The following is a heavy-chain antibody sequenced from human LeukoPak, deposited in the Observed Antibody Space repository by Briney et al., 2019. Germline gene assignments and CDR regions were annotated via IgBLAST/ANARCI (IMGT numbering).Heavy chain of an antibody. D-gene: IGHD3-22*01. J-gene: IGHJ4*02. V-gene: IGHV4-59*08. CDR1: GGSISSYY. CDR3: ARHYDSSGYYPFDY. Sequence: SETLSLTCTVPGGSISSYYWSWIRQPPGKGLEWIGYIYYSGSTNYNPSLKSRVTISVDTSKNQFSLKLSSVTAADTAVYYCARHYDSSGYYPFDYWGQGTLVTVSS. CDR2: IYYSGST.